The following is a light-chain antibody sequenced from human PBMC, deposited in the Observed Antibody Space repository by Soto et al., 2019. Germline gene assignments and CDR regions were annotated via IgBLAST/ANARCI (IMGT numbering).Light chain of an antibody. CDR2: GAS. CDR3: HQYHNWPQP. J-gene: IGKJ1*01. CDR1: QSFGTN. Sequence: EIVMTQSPATLSVSPGERVTLSCRASQSFGTNLAWYQQRSGQAHRLLIYGASTRAAGIPARFSGSGSGTEFTLNISMLQSEDSAVYYCHQYHNWPQPVGQGTKVDIK. V-gene: IGKV3-15*01.